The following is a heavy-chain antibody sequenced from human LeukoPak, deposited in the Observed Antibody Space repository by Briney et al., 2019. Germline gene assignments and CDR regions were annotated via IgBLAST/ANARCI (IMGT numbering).Heavy chain of an antibody. D-gene: IGHD6-13*01. V-gene: IGHV3-49*04. CDR3: TRYSSSWYGYSEYFQH. J-gene: IGHJ1*01. Sequence: GRSLRLSCTASGFTFGDYAMSWVRQAPGKGLEWVGFIRSKAYGGTTEYAASVKGRFTISRDDSKSIAYLQMNSLKTEDTAVYYCTRYSSSWYGYSEYFQHWGQGTLVTVSS. CDR1: GFTFGDYA. CDR2: IRSKAYGGTT.